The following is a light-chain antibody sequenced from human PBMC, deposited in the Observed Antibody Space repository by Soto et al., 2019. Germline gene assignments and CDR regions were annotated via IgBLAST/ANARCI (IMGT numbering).Light chain of an antibody. CDR2: YDR. CDR1: NIGRKS. CDR3: QVYDSSSDHFV. V-gene: IGLV3-21*04. Sequence: SYELTQPPSVSLAPGETASIACGGDNIGRKSVHWYQQKPGQAPVVVMYYDRDRPSGIPERFSGSNSGNTATLTISWVEAGDDDDYYCQVYDSSSDHFVFGTGTKVTVL. J-gene: IGLJ1*01.